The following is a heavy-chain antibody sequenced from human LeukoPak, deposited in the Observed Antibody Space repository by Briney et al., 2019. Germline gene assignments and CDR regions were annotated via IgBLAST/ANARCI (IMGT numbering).Heavy chain of an antibody. V-gene: IGHV3-21*01. D-gene: IGHD5-18*01. CDR1: GFTFSSYS. Sequence: GGSLRLSCAASGFTFSSYSMNWVRQAPGKGLEWVSSISSSSGYIYYADSVKGRFTISRDNAKNSLYLQMNSLRAEDTAVYYCARTLGGYSYGYVGYYFDYWGQGTLVTVSS. CDR3: ARTLGGYSYGYVGYYFDY. J-gene: IGHJ4*02. CDR2: ISSSSGYI.